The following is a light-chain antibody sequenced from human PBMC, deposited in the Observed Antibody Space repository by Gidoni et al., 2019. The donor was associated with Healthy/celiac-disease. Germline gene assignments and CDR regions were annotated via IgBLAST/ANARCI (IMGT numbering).Light chain of an antibody. CDR3: QRYGSSPRT. CDR2: GAS. CDR1: QSVSNSY. V-gene: IGKV3-20*01. Sequence: EIVLTQSPGTLSLSPGERATLSCRASQSVSNSYLAWYQHRPGQTPRLLISGASGRATGIPDRFSGSGSETDFTLTISRLGPEDFAVYYCQRYGSSPRTFGQGTKLEIK. J-gene: IGKJ2*01.